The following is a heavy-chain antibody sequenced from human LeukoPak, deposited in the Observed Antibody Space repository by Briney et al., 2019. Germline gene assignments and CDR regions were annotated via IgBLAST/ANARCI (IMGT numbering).Heavy chain of an antibody. CDR1: GYTFTSYG. V-gene: IGHV1-18*01. CDR3: ARGGNWNYDNDWFDP. Sequence: EASVKVSCKASGYTFTSYGISWVRQAPGQGLEWMGWISAYNGNTNYAQKLQGRVTMTTDTSTSTAYMELRSLRSDDTAVYYCARGGNWNYDNDWFDPWGQGTLVTVSS. D-gene: IGHD1-7*01. J-gene: IGHJ5*02. CDR2: ISAYNGNT.